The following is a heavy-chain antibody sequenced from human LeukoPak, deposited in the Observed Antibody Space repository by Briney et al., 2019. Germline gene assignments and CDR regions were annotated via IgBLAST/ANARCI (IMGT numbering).Heavy chain of an antibody. CDR1: GFTVSAYA. J-gene: IGHJ5*02. CDR2: IYDDNT. D-gene: IGHD4-17*01. CDR3: AKKFGDRLFDP. V-gene: IGHV3-23*01. Sequence: GGSLRLSCAASGFTVSAYAMAWVRQAPGKGLEWVSTIYDDNTYYADSVKGRFAISTDNSKNTLYLQMNSLRAEDTAVYYCAKKFGDRLFDPWGQGTLVTVSS.